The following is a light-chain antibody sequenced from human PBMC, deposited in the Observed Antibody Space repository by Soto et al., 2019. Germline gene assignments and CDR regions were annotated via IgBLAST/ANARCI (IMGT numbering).Light chain of an antibody. CDR3: QQYNTYPYT. Sequence: DIQMTQSPSTLSASVGDRVTITCRASKSLIDWLAWYQQKPGKAPKLLIYYASSLESGVPSRFRGSGSGREYTLTIRSLQPDDFATYYCQQYNTYPYTFGQGTKLEIK. J-gene: IGKJ2*01. V-gene: IGKV1-5*01. CDR2: YAS. CDR1: KSLIDW.